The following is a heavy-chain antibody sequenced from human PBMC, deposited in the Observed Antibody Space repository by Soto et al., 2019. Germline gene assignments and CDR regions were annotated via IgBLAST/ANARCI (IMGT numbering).Heavy chain of an antibody. J-gene: IGHJ4*02. CDR2: INHSGST. D-gene: IGHD6-13*01. V-gene: IGHV4-34*01. CDR1: GGSFSGYY. CDR3: ARRSYSSSWYFDY. Sequence: SETLSLTCAVYGGSFSGYYWSWIRQPPGKGLEWIGEINHSGSTNYNPSLKSRVTISVDTSKNQFSLKLSSVTAADTAVYYCARRSYSSSWYFDYWGQGTLVTVSS.